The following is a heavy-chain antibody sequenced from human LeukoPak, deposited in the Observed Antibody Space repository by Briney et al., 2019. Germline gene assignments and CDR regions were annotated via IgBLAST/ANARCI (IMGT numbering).Heavy chain of an antibody. CDR3: ATDLNIHLRPKYSSDY. Sequence: GRSLRLSCAASGFIFSHAWMHWVRQAPGKGLEWVGRIKSETDGGTKDYAAPVKGRFTISRDDSKDTLYLQMHSLKTEDTGMYYCATDLNIHLRPKYSSDYWGQGSLVTVSS. V-gene: IGHV3-15*01. J-gene: IGHJ4*02. D-gene: IGHD2-21*01. CDR1: GFIFSHAW. CDR2: IKSETDGGTK.